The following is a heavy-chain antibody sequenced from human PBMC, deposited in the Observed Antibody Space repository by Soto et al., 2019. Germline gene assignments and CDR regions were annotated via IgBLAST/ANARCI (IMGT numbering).Heavy chain of an antibody. J-gene: IGHJ6*02. CDR3: AHRLPGPSGYGV. D-gene: IGHD6-13*01. Sequence: SGPTLVNPTQTLTLTCTYSGISLGSGVVGVGWIRQPPGEALEWLALIYWNAEQYYNPSLRNRLTITRDPSKNQVVLTLTNMDPVDTATYYCAHRLPGPSGYGVWGQGTTVTVSS. V-gene: IGHV2-5*01. CDR2: IYWNAEQ. CDR1: GISLGSGVVG.